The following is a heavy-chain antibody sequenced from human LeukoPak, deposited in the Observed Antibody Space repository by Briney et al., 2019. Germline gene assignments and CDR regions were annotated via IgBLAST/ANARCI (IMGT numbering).Heavy chain of an antibody. J-gene: IGHJ3*02. D-gene: IGHD3-22*01. CDR3: ARDYYDSSGDGAFDI. V-gene: IGHV1-18*01. CDR1: GYTFTSYG. Sequence: VASVKVSCKASGYTFTSYGISWVRQAPGQGLEWMGWISAYNGNTNYAQKFQDRVTMTRDTSIRTVYMELSRLRSDDTAVYYCARDYYDSSGDGAFDIWGRGTMVTVSS. CDR2: ISAYNGNT.